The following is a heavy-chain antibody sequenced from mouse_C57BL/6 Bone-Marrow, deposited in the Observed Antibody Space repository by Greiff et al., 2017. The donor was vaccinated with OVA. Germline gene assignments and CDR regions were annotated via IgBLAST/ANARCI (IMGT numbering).Heavy chain of an antibody. CDR2: IYPGDGDT. CDR3: ASGRYFDY. D-gene: IGHD4-1*01. V-gene: IGHV1-82*01. CDR1: GYAFSSSW. J-gene: IGHJ2*01. Sequence: QVQLQQSGPELVKPGASVKISCKASGYAFSSSWMNWVKQRPGKGLEWIGRIYPGDGDTNYNGKFKGKATLTADKSSSTAYMQLSSLTSEDSAVYFCASGRYFDYWGQGTTLTVSS.